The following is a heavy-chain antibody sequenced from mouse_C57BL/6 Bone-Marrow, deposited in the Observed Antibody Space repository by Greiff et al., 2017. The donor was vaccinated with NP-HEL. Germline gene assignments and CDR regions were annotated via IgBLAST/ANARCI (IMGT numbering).Heavy chain of an antibody. D-gene: IGHD1-1*01. V-gene: IGHV1-75*01. CDR1: GYTFTDYY. J-gene: IGHJ1*03. CDR2: IFPGSGST. Sequence: VQLQQSGPELVKPGASVKISCKASGYTFTDYYINWVQQRPGQGLEWIGWIFPGSGSTYYTEKFKGRATLTVDKSSSTAYMLLSSLTSEDAAVDFGARGGITTVVAPYFDVWGTGTTVTVTS. CDR3: ARGGITTVVAPYFDV.